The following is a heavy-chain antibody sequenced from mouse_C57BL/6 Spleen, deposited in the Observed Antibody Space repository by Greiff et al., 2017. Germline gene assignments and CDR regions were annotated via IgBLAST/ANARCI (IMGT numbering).Heavy chain of an antibody. J-gene: IGHJ1*03. CDR1: GFTFSSYA. CDR2: ISDGGSYT. D-gene: IGHD4-1*01. CDR3: ARDRSGTPYWYFDV. V-gene: IGHV5-4*01. Sequence: EVQLVESGGGLVKPGGSLKLSCAASGFTFSSYALSLVRQTPEKRLDWVATISDGGSYTYYPDNVKGRFTISIDNAKNNLYLQMSHLKSEDTAMYYCARDRSGTPYWYFDVWGTGTTVTVAS.